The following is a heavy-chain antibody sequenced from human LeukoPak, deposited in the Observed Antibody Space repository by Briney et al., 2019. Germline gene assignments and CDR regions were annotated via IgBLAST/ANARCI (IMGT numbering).Heavy chain of an antibody. Sequence: PSGTLSLTCAVSGGSISSSNRWSWVRQPPGKGLEWIGEIYHSGSTNYNPSLKSRVTISVDKSKNQFSLKLSSVTAADTAVYYCARDYKQQLVHSAYWYFDLWGRGTLVTVSS. CDR3: ARDYKQQLVHSAYWYFDL. D-gene: IGHD6-13*01. V-gene: IGHV4-4*02. J-gene: IGHJ2*01. CDR2: IYHSGST. CDR1: GGSISSSNR.